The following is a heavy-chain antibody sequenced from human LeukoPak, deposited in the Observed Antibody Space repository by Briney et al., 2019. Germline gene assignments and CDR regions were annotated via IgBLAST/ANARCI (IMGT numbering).Heavy chain of an antibody. CDR2: ISYDGSNK. Sequence: PGGSLRLSCAASGFTFSSYGMHWVRQAPGKGLEWVAVISYDGSNKYYADSVKGRFTISRDNSKNTLYLQMNSLRAEDTAVYYCAKDLGLWWPYAFDIWGQGTMVTVSS. CDR1: GFTFSSYG. J-gene: IGHJ3*02. D-gene: IGHD2-21*01. V-gene: IGHV3-30*18. CDR3: AKDLGLWWPYAFDI.